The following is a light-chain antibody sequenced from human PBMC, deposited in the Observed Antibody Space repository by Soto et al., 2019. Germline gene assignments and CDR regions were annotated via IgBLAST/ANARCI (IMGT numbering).Light chain of an antibody. Sequence: EIVLTQSPATLSLSPGERATLSCRATESVRRSLAWYQQQPGQAPRLLIHDASSRATGIPDRFSGSGSGTDFTLTIGRLEPEDFAVYYCQQYGSSPPTFGQGTKVDI. J-gene: IGKJ1*01. CDR2: DAS. CDR3: QQYGSSPPT. CDR1: ESVRRS. V-gene: IGKV3-20*01.